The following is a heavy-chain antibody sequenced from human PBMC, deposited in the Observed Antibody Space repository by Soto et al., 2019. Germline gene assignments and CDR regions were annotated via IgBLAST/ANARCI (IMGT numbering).Heavy chain of an antibody. V-gene: IGHV1-69*06. CDR2: IIPVYGAA. CDR3: ARDWVGGSWYFDR. Sequence: QVQLVQSGAEVKKPGSSVKVSCKASGGTFSSYAISWVRQAPGQGLEWMGGIIPVYGAANSAQKFQGRVTITADKSTTTAYMELSSLTSEDTAVYYCARDWVGGSWYFDRWGRGTLVTVSS. D-gene: IGHD3-16*01. J-gene: IGHJ2*01. CDR1: GGTFSSYA.